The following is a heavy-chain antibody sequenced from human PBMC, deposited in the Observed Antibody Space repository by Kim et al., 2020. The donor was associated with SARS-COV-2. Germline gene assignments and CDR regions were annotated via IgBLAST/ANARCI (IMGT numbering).Heavy chain of an antibody. V-gene: IGHV4-59*08. D-gene: IGHD5-18*01. CDR2: IYYSGST. CDR3: ARQSSYGGHLGY. J-gene: IGHJ4*02. CDR1: GGSISSYY. Sequence: SETLSLTCTVSGGSISSYYWSWIRQPPGKGLEWIGYIYYSGSTNYNPSLKSRVTISVDTSKNQCSLKLNSVTAADTAVYYCARQSSYGGHLGYWGQGTLVTVSS.